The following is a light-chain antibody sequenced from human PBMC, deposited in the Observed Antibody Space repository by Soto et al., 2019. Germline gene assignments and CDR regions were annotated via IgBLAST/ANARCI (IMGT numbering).Light chain of an antibody. V-gene: IGLV2-14*01. CDR1: SSDVGGYNY. CDR3: SSYTSSYTLYL. CDR2: EVS. J-gene: IGLJ1*01. Sequence: QSALTQPASVSGSPGQSVTISCTGTSSDVGGYNYVSWYQQHPGKAPKLMIYEVSSRPSGVSNRFSGSKSGNTASLTISGLQAEDEADYYCSSYTSSYTLYLFGAGTKVTVL.